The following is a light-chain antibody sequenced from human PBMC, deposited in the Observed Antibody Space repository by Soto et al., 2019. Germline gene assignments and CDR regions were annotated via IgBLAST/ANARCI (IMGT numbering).Light chain of an antibody. Sequence: QSALTQPASVSGSPGQSITISCIGTSSDVGGSDYVSWYQQHPGKAPKVVIFDVNNRPSGVSNRFSGSKSGNTASLTISALQAEYEADYYCSSFSSSKTYVFGTGTKLTVL. CDR1: SSDVGGSDY. J-gene: IGLJ1*01. CDR3: SSFSSSKTYV. V-gene: IGLV2-14*01. CDR2: DVN.